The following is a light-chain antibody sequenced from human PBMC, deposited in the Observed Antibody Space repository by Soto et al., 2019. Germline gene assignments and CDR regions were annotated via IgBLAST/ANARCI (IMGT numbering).Light chain of an antibody. J-gene: IGLJ1*01. CDR3: SSYAGRNNWV. Sequence: QSALTQPPSASGSPGQSVTISCTGTSSDVGGYNYVSWYQQHPGKAPKLMIYEVSKRPSGVPDRFSGSKSGNTASLTVSGLHAEDEADYYCSSYAGRNNWVFGTGTKLTVL. CDR2: EVS. V-gene: IGLV2-8*01. CDR1: SSDVGGYNY.